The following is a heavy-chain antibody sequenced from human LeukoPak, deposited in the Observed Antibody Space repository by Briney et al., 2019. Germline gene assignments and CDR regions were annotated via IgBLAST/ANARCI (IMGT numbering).Heavy chain of an antibody. CDR2: IYHSGSP. CDR1: GGSVSSNNW. V-gene: IGHV4-4*02. CDR3: ARAYYGGKSGYYFDN. Sequence: SQTLSLTCTVSGGSVSSNNWWSWVRQSPGKGLEWIGEIYHSGSPNYNPSLKSRVTISVDKPKNQFSLKLNSLTAADTAVYYCARAYYGGKSGYYFDNWGQGTLVTVSS. D-gene: IGHD4-23*01. J-gene: IGHJ4*02.